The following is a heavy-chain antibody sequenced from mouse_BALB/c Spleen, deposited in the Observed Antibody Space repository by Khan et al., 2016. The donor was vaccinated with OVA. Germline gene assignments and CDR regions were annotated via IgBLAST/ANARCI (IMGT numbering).Heavy chain of an antibody. Sequence: EVQLLETGPGLVKPSQSLSLTCTVTGYSITSEYAWNWIRQFPGNKLEWMGYINYSGNTRFNPSLKSRTSITRNTSKNQFFLQLNSVTTEDTATYYCARTDYYDYDPFPYWGQGTLVTVSA. CDR1: GYSITSEYA. CDR2: INYSGNT. CDR3: ARTDYYDYDPFPY. J-gene: IGHJ3*01. V-gene: IGHV3-2*02. D-gene: IGHD2-4*01.